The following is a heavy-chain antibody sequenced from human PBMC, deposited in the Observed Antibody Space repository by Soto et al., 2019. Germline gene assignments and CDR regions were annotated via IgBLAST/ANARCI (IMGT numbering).Heavy chain of an antibody. J-gene: IGHJ4*02. V-gene: IGHV4-59*01. Sequence: SETLSLTCNVSGRSINSYYWSWVRQPPGKGLEWIGYIYDSGITSYNPSLKRRVTMSADTSKNQFSLKLTSVTGADTAVYYCARTYDSNGYANEFDSWGQGILVTVSS. CDR2: IYDSGIT. CDR3: ARTYDSNGYANEFDS. D-gene: IGHD3-22*01. CDR1: GRSINSYY.